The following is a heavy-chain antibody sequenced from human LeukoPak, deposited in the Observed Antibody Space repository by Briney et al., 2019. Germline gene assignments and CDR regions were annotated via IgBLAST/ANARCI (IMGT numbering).Heavy chain of an antibody. J-gene: IGHJ4*02. Sequence: GGSLRLSCAASGFTFSSYWMSWVRQAPGKGLEWVANIKQDGSEKYYVDSVKGRFTISRDNAKNSLYLQMNSLRAEDTAVYYCARDGALVVVAATGGADYWGQGTLVTVSS. D-gene: IGHD2-15*01. CDR2: IKQDGSEK. V-gene: IGHV3-7*01. CDR1: GFTFSSYW. CDR3: ARDGALVVVAATGGADY.